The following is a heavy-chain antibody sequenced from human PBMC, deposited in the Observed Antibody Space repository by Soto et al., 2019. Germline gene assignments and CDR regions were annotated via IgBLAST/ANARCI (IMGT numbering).Heavy chain of an antibody. CDR2: ISGSGGSP. CDR1: GFTFNSYT. J-gene: IGHJ1*01. Sequence: GGSLRLSCAASGFTFNSYTMAWVRQAPGKGLEWVSAISGSGGSPSYADSVQGRFTISRDNSKNTLYLQMNSLRAEDTAVYYCAKDHRIAAAGTSLYFQHWRQGTLVTVSS. D-gene: IGHD6-13*01. CDR3: AKDHRIAAAGTSLYFQH. V-gene: IGHV3-23*01.